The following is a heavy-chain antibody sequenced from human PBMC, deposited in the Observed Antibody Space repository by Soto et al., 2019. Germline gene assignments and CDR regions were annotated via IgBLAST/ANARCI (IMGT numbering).Heavy chain of an antibody. CDR2: ITPSSIYT. D-gene: IGHD6-13*01. CDR1: GFTFDDYY. CDR3: ARWSIAASGRVDS. J-gene: IGHJ4*02. Sequence: QVQLVESGGGLVKPGGSLRLSCAASGFTFDDYYMSWIRQAPGKGLEWVSYITPSSIYTNYADSLRGRFTISRDNANNSLYLQMNSLRAEDTAVYYCARWSIAASGRVDSWGQGTLVTVSS. V-gene: IGHV3-11*06.